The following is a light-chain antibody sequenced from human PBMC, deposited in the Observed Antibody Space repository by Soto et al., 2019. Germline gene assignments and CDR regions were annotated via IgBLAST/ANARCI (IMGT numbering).Light chain of an antibody. CDR1: QSISSY. CDR3: QQANSFPLT. V-gene: IGKV1-39*01. CDR2: AAS. J-gene: IGKJ4*01. Sequence: DIQMTQFPSSLSASVIDRVTITCLASQSISSYLNWYQQKPGKAPKLLIYAASSLQSGVPSRFSGSGSGTDFTLTISSLQPEDFATYYCQQANSFPLTFGGGTKVDI.